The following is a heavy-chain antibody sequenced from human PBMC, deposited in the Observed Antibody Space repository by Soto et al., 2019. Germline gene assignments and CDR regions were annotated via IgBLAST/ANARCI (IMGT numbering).Heavy chain of an antibody. Sequence: SVTVSCKASGGTFSSYTISWVRQAPGQGLEWMGRIIPILGIANYAQKFQGRVTITADKSTSTAYMELSSLRSEDTAVYYCAREEVRRKYYYYYYGMDVWGQGTTVTVS. D-gene: IGHD3-10*01. CDR2: IIPILGIA. V-gene: IGHV1-69*04. CDR1: GGTFSSYT. CDR3: AREEVRRKYYYYYYGMDV. J-gene: IGHJ6*02.